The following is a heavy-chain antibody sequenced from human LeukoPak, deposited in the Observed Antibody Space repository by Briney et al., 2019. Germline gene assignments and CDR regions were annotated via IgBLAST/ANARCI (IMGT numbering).Heavy chain of an antibody. CDR2: IYHSENT. J-gene: IGHJ4*02. D-gene: IGHD6-19*01. CDR1: GGSVSSGDSS. CDR3: ARVYSPRTVAGTGFDN. V-gene: IGHV4-30-4*01. Sequence: SQTLSLTCTVSGGSVSSGDSSWSWIRQPPGKGLEWIGYIYHSENTNYNPSLKSRVTMSVDTSKNQFSLKLSSVTAADTAVYYCARVYSPRTVAGTGFDNWGQGTLVTVSS.